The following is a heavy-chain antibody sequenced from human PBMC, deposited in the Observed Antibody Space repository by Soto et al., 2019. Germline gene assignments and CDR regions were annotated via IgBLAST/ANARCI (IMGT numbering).Heavy chain of an antibody. CDR2: IYYSGST. D-gene: IGHD5-12*01. CDR3: ARSEDIVATMGAFDI. J-gene: IGHJ3*02. Sequence: PSETLSLTCTVSGGSISGYYWSWIRQPPGKGLEWIGYIYYSGSTNYNPSLKSRVTISVDTSKNQFSLKLSSVTAADTAVYYCARSEDIVATMGAFDIWGQGTMVTVSS. V-gene: IGHV4-59*01. CDR1: GGSISGYY.